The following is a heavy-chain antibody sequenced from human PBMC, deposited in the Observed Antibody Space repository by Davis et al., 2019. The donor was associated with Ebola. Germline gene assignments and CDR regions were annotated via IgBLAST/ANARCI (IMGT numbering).Heavy chain of an antibody. D-gene: IGHD1-7*01. CDR3: ARGTETTLWYFDL. J-gene: IGHJ2*01. V-gene: IGHV3-74*01. Sequence: HTGGSLRLSCAASGFTFSSTRMNWVRQAPGKGLVWVSHINSDGSRTDYADSVRGRFTISRDNARKTLYLQMNSLRTEDTAVYYCARGTETTLWYFDLWGRGTLVTVSS. CDR2: INSDGSRT. CDR1: GFTFSSTR.